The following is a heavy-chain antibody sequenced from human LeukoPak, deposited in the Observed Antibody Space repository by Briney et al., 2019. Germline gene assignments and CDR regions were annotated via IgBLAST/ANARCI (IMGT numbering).Heavy chain of an antibody. J-gene: IGHJ4*02. D-gene: IGHD5-24*01. CDR2: ISYDGSNK. V-gene: IGHV3-30*03. CDR3: APEGDGYILFDY. CDR1: GFTFSSYG. Sequence: PGRSLRRSCAAPGFTFSSYGMHWVRQAPGKGLEWVAVISYDGSNKYYADSVKGRFTISRDNSKNTLYLQMNSLRVEDTAVYYCAPEGDGYILFDYWGQGTLVTVSS.